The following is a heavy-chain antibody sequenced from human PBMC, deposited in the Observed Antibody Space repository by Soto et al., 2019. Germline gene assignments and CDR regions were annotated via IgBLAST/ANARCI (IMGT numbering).Heavy chain of an antibody. Sequence: ASETLSLTCTVSGGSFSPNYWSWFRQPPGKGLEWVGYIYYGGTTSYNPSLKSRVTISLDTSKSHFSLKLISVTAADTAVYFCAREGNLGRWIQPLDSWGQGTLVTVSS. J-gene: IGHJ4*02. V-gene: IGHV4-59*01. CDR1: GGSFSPNY. D-gene: IGHD2-2*03. CDR3: AREGNLGRWIQPLDS. CDR2: IYYGGTT.